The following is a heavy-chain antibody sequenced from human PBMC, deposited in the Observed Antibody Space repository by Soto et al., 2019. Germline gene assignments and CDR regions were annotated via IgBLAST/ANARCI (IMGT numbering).Heavy chain of an antibody. D-gene: IGHD3-9*01. CDR2: IKSKTDGGTT. CDR3: TTDEMDYDILTGSRYYYYGMDV. Sequence: WGSLRLSCAASGFTFSNAWMNWVRQAPGKGLEWVGRIKSKTDGGTTDYAAPVKGRFTISRDDSKNTLYLQMNSLKTEDTAVYYCTTDEMDYDILTGSRYYYYGMDVWGQGTTVTVSS. J-gene: IGHJ6*02. CDR1: GFTFSNAW. V-gene: IGHV3-15*07.